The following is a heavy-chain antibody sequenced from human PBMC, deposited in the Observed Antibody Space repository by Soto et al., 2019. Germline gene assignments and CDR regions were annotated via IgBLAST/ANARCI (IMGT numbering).Heavy chain of an antibody. Sequence: VQLVQSGAEVKKPGASVKVSCKTSGDSFNDYYIHWVRQAPGQGLEWMGWINPNGGVTKYAQKCQGRVTVTRDTSIRTVYMELSRLRSDDTAVSYCARESGGATATLDYYYFYMDVWGKGNTVTVSS. CDR1: GDSFNDYY. J-gene: IGHJ6*03. CDR3: ARESGGATATLDYYYFYMDV. D-gene: IGHD5-12*01. CDR2: INPNGGVT. V-gene: IGHV1-2*02.